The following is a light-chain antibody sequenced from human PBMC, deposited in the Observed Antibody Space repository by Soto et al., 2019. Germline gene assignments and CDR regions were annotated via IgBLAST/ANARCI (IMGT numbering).Light chain of an antibody. Sequence: EIVLTQSPGTLSLSPGERATISCRASQSVTSIYLAWYQQKPGQAPRLLVYGASSRATGIPDRFSGSGSGTDFTLSISRLEPEDFAVYYCQQYSNSLRTFGQGTKVEIK. J-gene: IGKJ1*01. V-gene: IGKV3-20*01. CDR1: QSVTSIY. CDR2: GAS. CDR3: QQYSNSLRT.